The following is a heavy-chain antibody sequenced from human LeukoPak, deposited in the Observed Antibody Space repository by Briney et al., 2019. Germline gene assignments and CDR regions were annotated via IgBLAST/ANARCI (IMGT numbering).Heavy chain of an antibody. V-gene: IGHV3-48*03. CDR2: ISSSGSTI. CDR3: ATSRWSGGGYDAFAM. CDR1: GFTFSTYE. Sequence: GGSLRLSCAASGFTFSTYEMNWVRQAPGKGLEWVSYISSSGSTINYADSLKGRFTISRDNAKNSLYLQMNSLRAEDTALYYCATSRWSGGGYDAFAMWGQGTVVTVSS. J-gene: IGHJ3*02. D-gene: IGHD6-13*01.